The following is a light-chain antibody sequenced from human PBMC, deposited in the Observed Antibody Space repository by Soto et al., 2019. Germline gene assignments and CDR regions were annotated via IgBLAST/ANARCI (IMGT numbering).Light chain of an antibody. CDR1: SIDVGDYNY. Sequence: QSVLTQPRSVSGSPGQSVTISCIGTSIDVGDYNYVSWYQQHPGKAPTLMVYDVIKRPSGVPGRFSGSKSGNTASLTISGLQAEDEADYYCCSYAGSSWVFGGGTKSPS. CDR2: DVI. J-gene: IGLJ3*02. CDR3: CSYAGSSWV. V-gene: IGLV2-11*01.